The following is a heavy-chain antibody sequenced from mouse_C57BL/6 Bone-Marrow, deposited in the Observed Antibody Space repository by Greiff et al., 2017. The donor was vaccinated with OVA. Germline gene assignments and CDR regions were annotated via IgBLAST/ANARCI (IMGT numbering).Heavy chain of an antibody. CDR1: GFTFSDYY. V-gene: IGHV5-16*01. CDR2: INYDGSST. J-gene: IGHJ4*01. D-gene: IGHD3-3*01. CDR3: ARDERDGAMDY. Sequence: EVKLMESEGGLVQPGSSMKLSCTASGFTFSDYYMAWVRQVPEKGLEWVANINYDGSSTYYLDSLKSRFIISRDNAKNILYLQMSSLKSEDTATDYCARDERDGAMDYWGQGTSVTVSS.